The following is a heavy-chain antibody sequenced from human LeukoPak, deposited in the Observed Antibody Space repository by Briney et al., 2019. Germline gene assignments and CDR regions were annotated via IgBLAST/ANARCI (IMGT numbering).Heavy chain of an antibody. CDR3: AREIGYCGSGSYNFDY. CDR2: INHSGST. Sequence: PSETLSLTCTVSGGSISTSNYYWRWLRQPPGTGLEWIGEINHSGSTNYNPSLKSRVTISVDTSKNQFSLKLSSVTAADTAVYYCAREIGYCGSGSYNFDYWGQGTLVTVSS. CDR1: GGSISTSNYY. D-gene: IGHD3-10*01. J-gene: IGHJ4*02. V-gene: IGHV4-39*07.